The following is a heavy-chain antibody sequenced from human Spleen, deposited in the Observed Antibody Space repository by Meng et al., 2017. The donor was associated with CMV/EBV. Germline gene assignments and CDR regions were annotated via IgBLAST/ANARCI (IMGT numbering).Heavy chain of an antibody. D-gene: IGHD2-8*01. CDR2: ISYDGSNK. V-gene: IGHV3-30-3*01. Sequence: GESLKISCAASGLTVSSYSMTWVRQAPQKGLEWVAVISYDGSNKYYADSVKGRFTISRDNSKNTLFVQMNRLGAEDTAVYYCAKVGERGTNGVYPFDYWGQGTLVTVSS. CDR3: AKVGERGTNGVYPFDY. CDR1: GLTVSSYS. J-gene: IGHJ4*02.